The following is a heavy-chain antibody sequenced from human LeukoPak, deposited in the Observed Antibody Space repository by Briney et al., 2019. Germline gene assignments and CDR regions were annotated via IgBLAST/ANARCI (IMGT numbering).Heavy chain of an antibody. D-gene: IGHD2-2*01. V-gene: IGHV1-18*01. CDR2: ISAYNGNT. CDR1: GYTFTSYG. Sequence: ASVKVSCKASGYTFTSYGISWVRQAPGQGLEWMGWISAYNGNTNYAQKFQGRVTITTDESTSTAYMELSSLRSEDTAVYYCARGPVVPAAIEVGSDAFDIWGQGTMVTVSS. J-gene: IGHJ3*02. CDR3: ARGPVVPAAIEVGSDAFDI.